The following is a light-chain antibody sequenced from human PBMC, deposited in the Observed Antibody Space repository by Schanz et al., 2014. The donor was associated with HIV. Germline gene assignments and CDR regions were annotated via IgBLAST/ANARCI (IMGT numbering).Light chain of an antibody. V-gene: IGKV1-5*01. CDR3: QQYTKYPPFT. CDR2: ATS. Sequence: DIQMTQSPSTLSASVGDRLIISCRASQSIGAWLAWYQQKPGKAPKLLIYATSTLQNGVPSRFSGSGFGTSFTLSISSLQPDDLATYYCQQYTKYPPFTFGQGTKLDIK. CDR1: QSIGAW. J-gene: IGKJ2*01.